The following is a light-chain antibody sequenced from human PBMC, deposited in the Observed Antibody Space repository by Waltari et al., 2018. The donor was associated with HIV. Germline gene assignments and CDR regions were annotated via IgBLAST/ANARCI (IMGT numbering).Light chain of an antibody. Sequence: SYELTQPSSVSVSPGQTARITRSGDALTKYYARWYQQKPGQAPVLVIYKNTERPSGIPGRFSGSRSGTTVTLTISGAQVGDEADYYCFSAADDNLRVFGGGTKLTVL. CDR2: KNT. CDR1: ALTKYY. J-gene: IGLJ3*02. CDR3: FSAADDNLRV. V-gene: IGLV3-27*01.